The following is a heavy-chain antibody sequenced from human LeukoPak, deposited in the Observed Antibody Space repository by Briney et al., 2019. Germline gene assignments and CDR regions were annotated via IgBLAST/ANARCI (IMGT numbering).Heavy chain of an antibody. CDR2: IKSKTDGGTT. CDR3: TTVYRQRLDY. J-gene: IGHJ4*02. D-gene: IGHD6-25*01. CDR1: GFTFSGSA. Sequence: GGSLRLSCAASGFTFSGSAMHWVRQASGKGLEWVGRIKSKTDGGTTDYAAPVKGRFTISRDDSKNTLYLQMNSLKTEDTAVYYCTTVYRQRLDYWGQGTLVTVSS. V-gene: IGHV3-15*01.